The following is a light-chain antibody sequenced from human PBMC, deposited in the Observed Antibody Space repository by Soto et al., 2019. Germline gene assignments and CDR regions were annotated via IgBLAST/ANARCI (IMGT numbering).Light chain of an antibody. CDR3: ATWDDGLNWV. V-gene: IGLV1-47*01. Sequence: QSVLTQPPSASGTPGQRVIVSCSGSNSNIGRNHVYWCQQLPGTAPKLLIHTTSARPSGVPDRFSGSKSGTSASLTISGLRSDDEADYYCATWDDGLNWVFGGGTKLTVL. J-gene: IGLJ3*02. CDR2: TTS. CDR1: NSNIGRNH.